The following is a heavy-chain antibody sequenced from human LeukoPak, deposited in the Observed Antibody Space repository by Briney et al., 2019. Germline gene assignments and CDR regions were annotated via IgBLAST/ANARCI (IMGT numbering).Heavy chain of an antibody. CDR2: ITSSTSTI. D-gene: IGHD2-2*01. V-gene: IGHV3-48*04. CDR3: ARGGFCSSSSCPLVLDY. CDR1: GFTFSSYS. Sequence: PGGSLRLSCAAAGFTFSSYSMNWVRQAPGKGLEWVSFITSSTSTIYYADSVKGRFTISRDNAKNSLYLQMNSLGAEDTAVYYCARGGFCSSSSCPLVLDYWGQGTLVAVSS. J-gene: IGHJ4*02.